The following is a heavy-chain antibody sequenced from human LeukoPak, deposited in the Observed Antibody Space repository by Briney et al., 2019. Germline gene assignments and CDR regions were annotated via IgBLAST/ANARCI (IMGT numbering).Heavy chain of an antibody. CDR3: ARSPRGTGIDY. J-gene: IGHJ4*02. CDR2: INHSGST. D-gene: IGHD3-10*01. V-gene: IGHV4-34*01. Sequence: KPSETLSLTCAVYGGSFSGYYWSWIRQPPGKGPEWIGEINHSGSTNYNPSLKSRVTISVDTSKNQFSLKLSSVTAADTAVYYCARSPRGTGIDYWGQGTLVTVSS. CDR1: GGSFSGYY.